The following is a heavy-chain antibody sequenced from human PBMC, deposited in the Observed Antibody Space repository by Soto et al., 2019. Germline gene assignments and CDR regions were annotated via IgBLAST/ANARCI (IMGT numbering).Heavy chain of an antibody. V-gene: IGHV1-18*01. Sequence: ASVKVSCKASGYTFTSYGISWVRQAPGQGLEWMGWISAYNGNTNYAQKLQGRVTMTTDTSTGTAHMELRSLRSDDTAVYYCAGSYQPHDAFDIWGQGTMVTVSS. J-gene: IGHJ3*02. CDR1: GYTFTSYG. CDR2: ISAYNGNT. CDR3: AGSYQPHDAFDI. D-gene: IGHD3-16*02.